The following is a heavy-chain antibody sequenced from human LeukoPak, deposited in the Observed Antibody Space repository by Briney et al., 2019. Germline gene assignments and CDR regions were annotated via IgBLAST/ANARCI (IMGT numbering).Heavy chain of an antibody. CDR1: GGSISSYY. V-gene: IGHV4-59*01. CDR3: ARGYPPAD. D-gene: IGHD5-18*01. Sequence: SETLSLTCTVSGGSISSYYWSWIRQPPGKGLEWIGYIYYSGSTNYNPSLKSRVTISVDTSKNQFSLKLSSVTAADTAAYYCARGYPPADWGQGTLVTVSS. CDR2: IYYSGST. J-gene: IGHJ1*01.